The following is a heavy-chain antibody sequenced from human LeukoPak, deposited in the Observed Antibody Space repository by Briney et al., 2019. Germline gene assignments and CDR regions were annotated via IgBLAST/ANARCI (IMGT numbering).Heavy chain of an antibody. V-gene: IGHV5-51*01. CDR1: GSIFTSYW. CDR3: ARHRAYGSAQPPAQ. J-gene: IGHJ4*02. CDR2: IYPGDSDT. Sequence: GASLKISCKGSGSIFTSYWIGWVRQMPGKGLEWMGIIYPGDSDTRYSPSFQGQVTISADKSISTAYLQWSSLKASDTAMYYCARHRAYGSAQPPAQWGQGTLVTVSS. D-gene: IGHD3-10*01.